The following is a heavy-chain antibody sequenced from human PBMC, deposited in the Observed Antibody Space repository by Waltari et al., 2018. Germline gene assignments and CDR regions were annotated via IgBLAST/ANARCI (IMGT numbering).Heavy chain of an antibody. D-gene: IGHD3-3*01. V-gene: IGHV5-51*01. CDR2: IDPGDSDT. Sequence: EVQLVQSGAEVKKPGESLKISCKGSGYSFTSYWIGWVRQRPGKGLEWMGIIDPGDSDTRYSPSFQGQVTISADKSISTAYLQWSSLKASDTAMYYCARHGRALGDFWSGYPYWGQGTLVTVSS. CDR1: GYSFTSYW. J-gene: IGHJ4*02. CDR3: ARHGRALGDFWSGYPY.